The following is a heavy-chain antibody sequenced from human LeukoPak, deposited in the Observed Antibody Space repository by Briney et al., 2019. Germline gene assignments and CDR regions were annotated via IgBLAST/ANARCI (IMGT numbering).Heavy chain of an antibody. J-gene: IGHJ4*02. D-gene: IGHD3-22*01. V-gene: IGHV3-23*01. Sequence: GGSLRLSCAASGFTFSSYAMSWVRQAPGKGLEWVSALSGSGGSTYYADSVKGRLTISRDNSKNTLYLQMNSLRAEDTAVYYCARGGSYYYDTSAYFAYWGQGTLVTASS. CDR1: GFTFSSYA. CDR3: ARGGSYYYDTSAYFAY. CDR2: LSGSGGST.